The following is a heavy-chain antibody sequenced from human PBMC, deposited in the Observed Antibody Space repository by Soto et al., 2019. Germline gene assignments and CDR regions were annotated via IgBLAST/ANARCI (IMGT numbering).Heavy chain of an antibody. V-gene: IGHV3-23*01. D-gene: IGHD3-3*02. J-gene: IGHJ6*02. CDR3: AKQSTHFYYYNMDV. CDR1: GFTFSMYA. CDR2: ISGSGGNT. Sequence: EVQLLESGGGLVQPGGALRLSCAASGFTFSMYAMSWVRQAPGKGLEWVSAISGSGGNTYYADSVKGRFTISRDNSKNTLYLQMNSLRAEDTAVYYCAKQSTHFYYYNMDVWGQGTTVTVSS.